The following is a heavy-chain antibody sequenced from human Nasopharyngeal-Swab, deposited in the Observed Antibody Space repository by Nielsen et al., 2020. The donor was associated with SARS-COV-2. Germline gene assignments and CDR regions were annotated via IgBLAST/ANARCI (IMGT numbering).Heavy chain of an antibody. CDR1: GFTFSSYA. D-gene: IGHD2-2*01. Sequence: GGSLRLSCAASGFTFSSYAMHWVRQAPGKGLEWVAVISYDGSNKYYADSVKGRFTISRDNSKNTLYLQMNSLRAEDTAVYYCARGGYCSSTSCYFGIQNRVDYWGQGTLVTVSS. V-gene: IGHV3-30-3*01. CDR2: ISYDGSNK. CDR3: ARGGYCSSTSCYFGIQNRVDY. J-gene: IGHJ4*02.